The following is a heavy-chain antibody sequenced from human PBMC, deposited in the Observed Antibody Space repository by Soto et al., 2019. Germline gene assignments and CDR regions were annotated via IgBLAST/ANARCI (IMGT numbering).Heavy chain of an antibody. CDR2: ISGSGGST. V-gene: IGHV3-23*01. CDR1: GFTFSSYA. CDR3: AKASHYYDSSGYYDYFDY. Sequence: EVQLLESGGGLVQPGGSLRLSCAASGFTFSSYAMSWVRQAPGKGLEWVSAISGSGGSTYYADSVKGRFTISRDNSKNTLYLQMNSLRDDDTAVYYCAKASHYYDSSGYYDYFDYWGQGTLVTVSS. J-gene: IGHJ4*02. D-gene: IGHD3-22*01.